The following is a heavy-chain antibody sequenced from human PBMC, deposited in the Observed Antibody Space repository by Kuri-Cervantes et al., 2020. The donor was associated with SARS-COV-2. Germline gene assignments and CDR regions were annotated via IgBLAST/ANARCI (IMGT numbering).Heavy chain of an antibody. CDR2: MNPNSGGT. J-gene: IGHJ3*02. CDR1: GYTFTGYY. CDR3: ARGPSWNYIWGTYRGGWDTFDI. V-gene: IGHV1-2*04. D-gene: IGHD3-16*02. Sequence: ASVKVSCKASGYTFTGYYMHWARQAPGQGLEWMGWMNPNSGGTNSAQKFQGWVTMTRDTSITTAYMELSRLRSDDTAVYYCARGPSWNYIWGTYRGGWDTFDIWGQGTMVTVSS.